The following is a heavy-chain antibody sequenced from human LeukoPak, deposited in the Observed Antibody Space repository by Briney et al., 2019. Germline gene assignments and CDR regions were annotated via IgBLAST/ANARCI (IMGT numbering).Heavy chain of an antibody. J-gene: IGHJ4*02. CDR1: GGSISSSSYY. Sequence: KASETLSLTCTVSGGSISSSSYYWGWIRQPPGKGLEWIGSIYYSGSTYYNPSLKSRVTISVDTSKNQFSLKLSSVTAADTAVYYCARHRGYSYGIFDYWGQGTLVTVSS. D-gene: IGHD5-18*01. CDR2: IYYSGST. V-gene: IGHV4-39*07. CDR3: ARHRGYSYGIFDY.